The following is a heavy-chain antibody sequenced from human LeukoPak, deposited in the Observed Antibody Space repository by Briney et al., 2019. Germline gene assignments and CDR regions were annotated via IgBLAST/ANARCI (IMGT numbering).Heavy chain of an antibody. J-gene: IGHJ3*02. CDR3: ARDLVTATKGFDI. D-gene: IGHD4-17*01. CDR1: TDSFSSHY. CDR2: ISYIGST. V-gene: IGHV4-59*11. Sequence: PSETLSLTCAVSTDSFSSHYWTWIRQPPGKGLEWIGYISYIGSTNYNPSLKSRVTISIDTSKNQFSLQLRSVTAADTAVYYCARDLVTATKGFDIWGQGTMVSVSS.